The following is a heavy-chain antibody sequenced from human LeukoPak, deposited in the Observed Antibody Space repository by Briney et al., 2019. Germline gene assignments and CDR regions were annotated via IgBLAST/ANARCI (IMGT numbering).Heavy chain of an antibody. CDR1: GFTFSSYE. CDR2: ISSSGSTI. CDR3: VRELPIQSPILRYFDWSRGYAFDI. J-gene: IGHJ3*02. V-gene: IGHV3-48*03. D-gene: IGHD3-9*01. Sequence: GGSLRLSCAASGFTFSSYEMNWVRQAPGKGLEWVSYISSSGSTIYYADSVKGRFTISRDNAKNSLYLQMNSLRAEDTAAYYCVRELPIQSPILRYFDWSRGYAFDIWGQGTMVTVSS.